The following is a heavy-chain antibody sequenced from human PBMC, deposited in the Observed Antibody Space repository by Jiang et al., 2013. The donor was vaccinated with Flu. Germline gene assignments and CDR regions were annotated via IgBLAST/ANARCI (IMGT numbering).Heavy chain of an antibody. D-gene: IGHD6-13*01. V-gene: IGHV5-10-1*01. CDR1: YW. CDR3: ARLSGIGAAGTLPSYFDY. CDR2: IDPSDSYT. J-gene: IGHJ4*02. Sequence: YWISWVRQMPGKGLEWMGRIDPSDSYTNYSPSFQGHVTISADKSISTAYLQWSSLKASDTARYYCARLSGIGAAGTLPSYFDYWGLGTLVTVSS.